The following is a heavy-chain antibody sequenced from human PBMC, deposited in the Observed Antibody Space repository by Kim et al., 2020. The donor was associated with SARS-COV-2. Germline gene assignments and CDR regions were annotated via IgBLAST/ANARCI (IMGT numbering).Heavy chain of an antibody. V-gene: IGHV4-59*01. CDR3: ARTPRTTYGMDV. J-gene: IGHJ6*02. CDR1: GGSISSYY. D-gene: IGHD2-2*01. CDR2: IYYSGST. Sequence: SETLSLTCTVSGGSISSYYWSWIRQPPGKGLEWIGYIYYSGSTNYNPSLKSRVTISVDTSKNQFSLKLSSVTAADTAVYYCARTPRTTYGMDVWGQGTTV.